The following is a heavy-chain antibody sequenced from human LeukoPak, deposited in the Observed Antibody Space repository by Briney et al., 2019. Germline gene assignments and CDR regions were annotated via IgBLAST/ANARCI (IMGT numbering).Heavy chain of an antibody. CDR3: ARDKSYYDILTGYHIGGLPDP. J-gene: IGHJ5*02. V-gene: IGHV4-59*12. CDR2: IYYSGST. CDR1: GGSISSYY. D-gene: IGHD3-9*01. Sequence: SETLSLTCTVSGGSISSYYWSWIRQPPGKGLEWIGYIYYSGSTNYNPSLKSRVTISVDTSKNQFSLKLSSVTAADTAVYYCARDKSYYDILTGYHIGGLPDPWGQGTLVTVSS.